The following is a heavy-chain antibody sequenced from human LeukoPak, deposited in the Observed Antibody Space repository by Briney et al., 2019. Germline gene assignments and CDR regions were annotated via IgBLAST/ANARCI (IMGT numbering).Heavy chain of an antibody. CDR1: GFTFSNSA. J-gene: IGHJ4*02. V-gene: IGHV3-23*01. Sequence: GGSLRLSCAASGFTFSNSAMRWVRQAPGKGLEWVSDISGSGGTTYYADSVKGRFTISRDNSKSTLYVQMNSLRAEDTAVYYCAKGFEWLPQGSYFDYWGQGTLVTVSS. CDR2: ISGSGGTT. CDR3: AKGFEWLPQGSYFDY. D-gene: IGHD6-19*01.